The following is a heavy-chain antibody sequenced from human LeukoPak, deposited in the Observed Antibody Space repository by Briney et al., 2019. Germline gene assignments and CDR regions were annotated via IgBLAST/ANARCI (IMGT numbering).Heavy chain of an antibody. CDR3: ARETPHWSSSWYGRNWFDP. J-gene: IGHJ5*02. CDR1: GGSFSGYY. D-gene: IGHD6-13*01. V-gene: IGHV4-34*01. CDR2: INHSGST. Sequence: PSETLSLTCAVYGGSFSGYYWSWIRQPPGKGLEWIGEINHSGSTNYNPSLKSRVTISVDTSKNQFSLKVRSVTAADTAVYYCARETPHWSSSWYGRNWFDPWGQGTLVTVSS.